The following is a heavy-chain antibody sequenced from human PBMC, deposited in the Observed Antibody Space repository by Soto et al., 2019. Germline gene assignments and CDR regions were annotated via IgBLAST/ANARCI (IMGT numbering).Heavy chain of an antibody. CDR2: VNPSGGHT. CDR1: GDTFTDYY. Sequence: QVQLMQSGAEVKKPGASVKVSCKASGDTFTDYYMHWVRQAPGQGLEWMGTVNPSGGHTTYAQNFLGRVTMTRDTSTSTLYMELTSLTSDDTAIYYCARGGHVVVVTAALDYWGQGTLVTVSS. D-gene: IGHD2-21*02. V-gene: IGHV1-46*01. J-gene: IGHJ4*02. CDR3: ARGGHVVVVTAALDY.